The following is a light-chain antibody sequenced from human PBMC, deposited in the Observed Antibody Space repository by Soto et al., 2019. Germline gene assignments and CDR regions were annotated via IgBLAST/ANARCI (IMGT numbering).Light chain of an antibody. J-gene: IGKJ4*01. CDR2: DAS. Sequence: EIVLTQSPATLSLSPGERATLSCRASQSVSSYLAWYQQKPGQAPRLPIYDASNRATGIPARFSGSGSGTDFTLTICSLEPEDFAVYYCQQRSIWPPLTFGGGTKVEIK. CDR1: QSVSSY. V-gene: IGKV3-11*01. CDR3: QQRSIWPPLT.